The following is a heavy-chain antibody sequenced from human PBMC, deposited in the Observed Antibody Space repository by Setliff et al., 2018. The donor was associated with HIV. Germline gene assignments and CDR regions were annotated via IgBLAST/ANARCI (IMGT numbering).Heavy chain of an antibody. D-gene: IGHD6-19*01. CDR3: AKPLPTANGWHRVFDF. CDR1: GFTFYTYA. Sequence: LRLSCAASGFTFYTYAMSWVRQAPGKGLEWVSTFGYSGSDTYYADSVKGRFTISRDNSKGILYLQMNSLRVEDTAMYYCAKPLPTANGWHRVFDFWGQGTSVTSPQ. J-gene: IGHJ4*02. V-gene: IGHV3-23*01. CDR2: FGYSGSDT.